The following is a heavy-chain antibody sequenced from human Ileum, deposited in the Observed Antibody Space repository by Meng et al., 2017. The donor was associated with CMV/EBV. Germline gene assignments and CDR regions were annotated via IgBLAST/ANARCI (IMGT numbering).Heavy chain of an antibody. Sequence: VQWQESGPGLVKPSETLSLTCAVSGGYMSSTCGSWIRQPPGKGLEWIGYVCYNGITDYNPSLKSRITISGDTSKNQFSLQVTSVTAADTAMYYCALRGLAAGTLQQWGQGTLVTVSS. CDR1: GGYMSSTC. J-gene: IGHJ1*01. D-gene: IGHD6-13*01. CDR3: ALRGLAAGTLQQ. V-gene: IGHV4-59*01. CDR2: VCYNGIT.